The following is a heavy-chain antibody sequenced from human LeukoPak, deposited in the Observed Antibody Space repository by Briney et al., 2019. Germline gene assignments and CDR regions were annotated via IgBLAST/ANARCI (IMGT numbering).Heavy chain of an antibody. CDR1: GFIFTGYD. CDR3: VRDGEGVAISVNYWFDP. V-gene: IGHV1-8*01. D-gene: IGHD3-10*01. CDR2: MNPITGST. J-gene: IGHJ5*02. Sequence: ASVKVSCRASGFIFTGYDINWVRLAAGQGLEWMGWMNPITGSTGYARQFQGRVTMTRDTSTGTAYMELTSLRSEDTAVYYCVRDGEGVAISVNYWFDPWGQGTLVTVSS.